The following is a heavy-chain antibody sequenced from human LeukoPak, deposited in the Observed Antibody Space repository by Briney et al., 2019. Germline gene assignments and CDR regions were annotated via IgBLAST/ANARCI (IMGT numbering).Heavy chain of an antibody. Sequence: NPSETLSLTCTVSGGSISSYYWSWIRQPPGKGLEWIAYISYTGSTNYNPSLQSRVTISVDTSKNQFSLKLSSVTAADTAVYYCARGRGFGDLDFNYWGQGTLVTVSS. J-gene: IGHJ4*02. CDR2: ISYTGST. CDR3: ARGRGFGDLDFNY. CDR1: GGSISSYY. D-gene: IGHD3-10*01. V-gene: IGHV4-59*01.